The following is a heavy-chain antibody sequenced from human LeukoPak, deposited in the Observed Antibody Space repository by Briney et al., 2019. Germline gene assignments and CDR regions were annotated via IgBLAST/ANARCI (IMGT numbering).Heavy chain of an antibody. V-gene: IGHV4-4*07. CDR1: GTSMSNSY. D-gene: IGHD6-19*01. J-gene: IGHJ4*02. CDR2: IQDRGST. Sequence: PSETLSLTCSVSGTSMSNSYWSWLRQPAGKGLEWIGHIQDRGSTIYNPSLGSRVAMSLDTPKNQFSLKLNSVTAADTAVYYCTRGQWLDVWDFWGQGTLVTVSS. CDR3: TRGQWLDVWDF.